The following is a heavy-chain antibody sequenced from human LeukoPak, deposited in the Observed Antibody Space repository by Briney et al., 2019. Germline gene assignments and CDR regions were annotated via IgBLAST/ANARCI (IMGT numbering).Heavy chain of an antibody. D-gene: IGHD3-22*01. J-gene: IGHJ4*02. CDR3: ARGSSDHYDTSGYRR. CDR1: GYTFTSYA. CDR2: ISAYNGNT. Sequence: ASVKLSCNASGYTFTSYAITWVRQAPGQGLEWMGWISAYNGNTNNAPNLQGRVTMTTDTSTSTAYMELKSLKSDDTAVYYCARGSSDHYDTSGYRRWGQGTLVTVSS. V-gene: IGHV1-18*01.